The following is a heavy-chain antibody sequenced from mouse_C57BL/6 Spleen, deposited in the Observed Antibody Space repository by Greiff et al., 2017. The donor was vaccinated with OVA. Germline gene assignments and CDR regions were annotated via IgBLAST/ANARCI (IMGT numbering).Heavy chain of an antibody. V-gene: IGHV5-17*01. CDR3: ASPGYYGSSSWFAY. CDR2: ISSGSSTI. J-gene: IGHJ3*01. CDR1: GFTFSDYG. Sequence: EVKVEESGGGLVKPGGSLKLSCAASGFTFSDYGMHWVRQAPEKGLEWVAYISSGSSTIYYADTVKGRFTISRDNAKNTLFLQMTSLRSEDTAMYYCASPGYYGSSSWFAYWGQGTLVTVSA. D-gene: IGHD1-1*01.